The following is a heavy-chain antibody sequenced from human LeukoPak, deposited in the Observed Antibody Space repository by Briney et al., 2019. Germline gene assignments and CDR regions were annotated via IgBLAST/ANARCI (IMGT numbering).Heavy chain of an antibody. J-gene: IGHJ6*02. CDR1: RFTFDDYA. D-gene: IGHD4-17*01. V-gene: IGHV3-9*01. Sequence: PGGSLRLSCAASRFTFDDYAMHWVRQAPGKGLEWVSSISWNSGSIGYADSVKGRFTISRDNAKNSLYLQMNSLRVEDTALYYCAKDTTPSYAPGGVDVWGQGTTVTVSS. CDR2: ISWNSGSI. CDR3: AKDTTPSYAPGGVDV.